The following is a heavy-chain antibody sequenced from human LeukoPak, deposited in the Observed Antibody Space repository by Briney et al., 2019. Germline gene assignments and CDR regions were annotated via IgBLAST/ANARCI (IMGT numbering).Heavy chain of an antibody. CDR3: ARERDCSSTSCYDP. J-gene: IGHJ5*02. Sequence: SVKVSCKASGGTFSSYAINWVRQAPGQGLEWMGRIIPIFGTANYAQKFQGRVTITTDESTSTAYMELSSLRSEDTAVYYCARERDCSSTSCYDPWGQGTLVTVSS. CDR2: IIPIFGTA. V-gene: IGHV1-69*05. CDR1: GGTFSSYA. D-gene: IGHD2-2*01.